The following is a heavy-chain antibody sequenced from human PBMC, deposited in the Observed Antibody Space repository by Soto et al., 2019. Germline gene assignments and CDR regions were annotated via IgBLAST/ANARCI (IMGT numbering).Heavy chain of an antibody. J-gene: IGHJ4*02. CDR1: GYTFINYD. D-gene: IGHD6-13*01. Sequence: QVQLVQSGAEVKKPGASVKVSCKASGYTFINYDINWVRQATGQGLEWMGWMNPNSGNTGYAQKLQGIVTMTRNTSISTAYMELSSLRSEDTAVYYCATAGSPEIPAGKMYYFDYWGQGTLVTVSS. CDR2: MNPNSGNT. V-gene: IGHV1-8*01. CDR3: ATAGSPEIPAGKMYYFDY.